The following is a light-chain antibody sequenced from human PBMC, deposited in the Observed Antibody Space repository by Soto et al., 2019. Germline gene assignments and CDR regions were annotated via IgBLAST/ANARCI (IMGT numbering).Light chain of an antibody. Sequence: DVQMSQSPSSLSASVGDRVTNTCRASQRISTYLHWFQQKPGKAPKLLIYAASNLQSGVPSRFSGSGSGTDFALTISSLQPEDFVTYYCQQSYSTLRTFGQGTKVDIK. CDR2: AAS. CDR1: QRISTY. J-gene: IGKJ1*01. CDR3: QQSYSTLRT. V-gene: IGKV1-39*01.